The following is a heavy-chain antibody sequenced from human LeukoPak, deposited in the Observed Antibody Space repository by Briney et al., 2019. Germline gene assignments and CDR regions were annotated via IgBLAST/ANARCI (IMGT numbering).Heavy chain of an antibody. D-gene: IGHD3-10*01. CDR1: GYIFTGYY. Sequence: ASVKVSCKASGYIFTGYYMHWVRQAPGQGLEWMGWINPNSGGTNYAQKFQGRVTMTRDTSISTAYMELSRLRSDDTAVYYCAREARGVTSNWFDPWGQGTPVTVSS. J-gene: IGHJ5*02. CDR2: INPNSGGT. V-gene: IGHV1-2*02. CDR3: AREARGVTSNWFDP.